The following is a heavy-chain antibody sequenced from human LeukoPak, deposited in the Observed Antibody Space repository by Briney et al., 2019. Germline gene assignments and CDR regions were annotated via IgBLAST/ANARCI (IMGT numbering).Heavy chain of an antibody. CDR2: IYYSGST. CDR3: ARHSSETRTFDY. Sequence: SETLSLTCTVSGGPISSSSYYWGWIRQPPGKGLEWIGSIYYSGSTYYNPPLKSRVTISVDTSKNQFSLKLSSVTAADTAVYYCARHSSETRTFDYWGQGTLVTVSS. CDR1: GGPISSSSYY. J-gene: IGHJ4*02. D-gene: IGHD6-6*01. V-gene: IGHV4-39*01.